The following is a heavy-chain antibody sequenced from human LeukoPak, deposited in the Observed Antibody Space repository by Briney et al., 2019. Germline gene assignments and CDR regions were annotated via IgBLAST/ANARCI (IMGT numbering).Heavy chain of an antibody. Sequence: GGSLRLSCAASGFTFSRYWMNWVRQAPGKGLEWVANIKEDGSEKYSVDSVRGRFTISRDNAKNSLYLQMNSLRAEDTAVYYCTRGPPLSGSYYFGLFDPWGQGILVTVSS. CDR2: IKEDGSEK. J-gene: IGHJ5*02. CDR3: TRGPPLSGSYYFGLFDP. D-gene: IGHD3-10*01. V-gene: IGHV3-7*01. CDR1: GFTFSRYW.